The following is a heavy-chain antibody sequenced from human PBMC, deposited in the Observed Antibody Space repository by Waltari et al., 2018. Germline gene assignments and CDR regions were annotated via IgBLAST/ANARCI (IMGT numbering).Heavy chain of an antibody. CDR3: AREDSMLDY. Sequence: EVQLVASGGGLVQPGGSLRLSCAASGFTFSSYSMNWVRQAPGKGLEWVSYISSSSSTIYYADSVKGRFTISRDNAKNSLYLQMNSLRAEDTSVYYCAREDSMLDYWGQGTLVTVSS. J-gene: IGHJ4*02. D-gene: IGHD3-3*02. CDR1: GFTFSSYS. CDR2: ISSSSSTI. V-gene: IGHV3-48*01.